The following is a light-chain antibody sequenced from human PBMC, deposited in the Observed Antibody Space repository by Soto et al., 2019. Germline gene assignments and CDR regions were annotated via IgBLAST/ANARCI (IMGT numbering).Light chain of an antibody. V-gene: IGLV1-44*01. J-gene: IGLJ2*01. Sequence: QSVLTQPPSASGTPGQTVTISCSGSSSNIGRNNVNWYQQVPGTAPKLLMYSDNQRPSGVPDRFSVSRSGTSVSLAISGLQSEDEADYYCGAWDDSLSGVLFGGGTKLTVL. CDR2: SDN. CDR1: SSNIGRNN. CDR3: GAWDDSLSGVL.